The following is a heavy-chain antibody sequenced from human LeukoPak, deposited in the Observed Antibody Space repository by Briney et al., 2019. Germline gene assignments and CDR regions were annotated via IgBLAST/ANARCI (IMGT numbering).Heavy chain of an antibody. CDR3: ARDGRTRYFDWLLYRTVDY. Sequence: ASVKVSCKASGYTFTGYYMHWVRQAPGQGLEWMGWINPNSGGTNYAQKFQGRVTMTRDTSISTAYMELSRLRSEDTAVYYCARDGRTRYFDWLLYRTVDYWGQGTLVTVSS. V-gene: IGHV1-2*02. J-gene: IGHJ4*02. CDR1: GYTFTGYY. CDR2: INPNSGGT. D-gene: IGHD3-9*01.